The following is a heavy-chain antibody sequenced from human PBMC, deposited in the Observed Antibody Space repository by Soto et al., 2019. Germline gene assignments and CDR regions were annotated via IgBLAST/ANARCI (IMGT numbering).Heavy chain of an antibody. Sequence: EVQMLESGGGLVQPGGSLRLSCAASGFTFSSYAMSWVRQAPGKGLEWVSTISGSGASTYYADSVKGRCTISRDISKDRLYLQMNSLRAEDTAGYYCAKEPHLAYFDYWGQGTLVTVSS. J-gene: IGHJ4*02. CDR3: AKEPHLAYFDY. V-gene: IGHV3-23*01. CDR1: GFTFSSYA. CDR2: ISGSGAST.